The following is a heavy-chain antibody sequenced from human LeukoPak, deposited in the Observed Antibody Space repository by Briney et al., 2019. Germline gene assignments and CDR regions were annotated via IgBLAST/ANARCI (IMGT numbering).Heavy chain of an antibody. CDR3: AREAYHYGSGSSLDY. CDR2: IYHSGST. CDR1: GGSISSSNW. Sequence: KPSGTLSLTCAVSGGSISSSNWWSWVRQPPGKGLEWIGEIYHSGSTNYNPSLKSRVTISVDKSKNQFSLKLSSVTAADTAVYYCAREAYHYGSGSSLDYWGRGTLVTVSS. D-gene: IGHD3-10*01. V-gene: IGHV4-4*02. J-gene: IGHJ4*02.